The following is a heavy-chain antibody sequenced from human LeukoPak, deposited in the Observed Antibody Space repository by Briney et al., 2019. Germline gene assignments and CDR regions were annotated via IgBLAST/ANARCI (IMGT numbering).Heavy chain of an antibody. CDR2: INSDGTSV. CDR3: GRSHYYDSSGNFYYYYAMDV. V-gene: IGHV3-74*01. Sequence: GGSLRLSCAASGFSFSSYWMHWVRQAPGKGLVWVSRINSDGTSVRYADSVKGRFTISRDNAKNTLYLQMNSLRAEDTGVYYCGRSHYYDSSGNFYYYYAMDVWGQGTTVTVSS. CDR1: GFSFSSYW. D-gene: IGHD3-22*01. J-gene: IGHJ6*02.